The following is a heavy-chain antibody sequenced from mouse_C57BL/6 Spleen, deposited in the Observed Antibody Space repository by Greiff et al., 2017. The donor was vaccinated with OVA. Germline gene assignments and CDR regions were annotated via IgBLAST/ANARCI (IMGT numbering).Heavy chain of an antibody. CDR1: GYTFTDYY. D-gene: IGHD1-1*01. Sequence: EVQLQQSGPELVKPGASVKISCKASGYTFTDYYMNWVKQSHGKSLEWIGDINPNNGGTSYNQKFKGKATLTVDKSSSTAYMELRSLTSEDSAVYYCARGLRGDYWGQGTSVTVSS. CDR3: ARGLRGDY. V-gene: IGHV1-26*01. CDR2: INPNNGGT. J-gene: IGHJ4*01.